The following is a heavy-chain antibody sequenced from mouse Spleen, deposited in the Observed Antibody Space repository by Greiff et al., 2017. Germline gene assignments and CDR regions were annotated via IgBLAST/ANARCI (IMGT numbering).Heavy chain of an antibody. CDR1: GYSFTDYY. V-gene: IGHV1-19*01. CDR2: INPYNGGT. J-gene: IGHJ3*01. Sequence: EVKLQESGPELVKPGASVKISCKASGYSFTDYYMNWVKQSHGKSLEWIGVINPYNGGTSYNQKFKGKATLTVDKSSSTAYMELNSLTSEDSAVYYCAREDYYGNSWFAYWGQGTLVTVSA. CDR3: AREDYYGNSWFAY. D-gene: IGHD2-1*01.